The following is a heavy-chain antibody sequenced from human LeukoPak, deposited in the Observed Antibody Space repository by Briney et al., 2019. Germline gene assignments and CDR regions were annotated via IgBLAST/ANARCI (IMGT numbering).Heavy chain of an antibody. V-gene: IGHV4-59*01. J-gene: IGHJ4*02. CDR3: AREGYSYGLDY. CDR1: GGSISSYY. Sequence: SETLSLSCTVSGGSISSYYWSWIRQPPGKGLEWIGYIYYSGSTNYNPSLKSRVTISVDTSKNQFSLKLSSVTAADTAVYYCAREGYSYGLDYWGQGTLVTVSS. CDR2: IYYSGST. D-gene: IGHD5-18*01.